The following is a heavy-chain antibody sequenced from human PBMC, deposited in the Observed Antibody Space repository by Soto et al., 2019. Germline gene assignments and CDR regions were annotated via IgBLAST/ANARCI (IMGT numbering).Heavy chain of an antibody. CDR3: ASIFKFFGDLQDRLSFPARRSSDL. D-gene: IGHD3-3*01. CDR1: DGSISSGGYS. J-gene: IGHJ2*01. V-gene: IGHV4-30-2*01. CDR2: IYHSGST. Sequence: LSLTCAVSDGSISSGGYSWSWIRQPPGKGLEWIGYIYHSGSTYYNPSLKSRVTISVDRSKNQFSLKLSSVTAADTAVYYCASIFKFFGDLQDRLSFPARRSSDL.